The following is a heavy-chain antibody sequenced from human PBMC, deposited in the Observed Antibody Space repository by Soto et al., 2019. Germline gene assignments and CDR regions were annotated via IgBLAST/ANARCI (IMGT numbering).Heavy chain of an antibody. CDR1: GGTFSSYA. J-gene: IGHJ6*02. CDR2: IIPIFGTA. Sequence: GASVKVSCKASGGTFSSYAISWVRQAPGQGLEWMGGIIPIFGTANYAQKFQGRVTITADESTSTAYMELSSLRSEDKAVYYCAREGQGGCSSTSCPPVGGYYYYGMDVWGQGTTVTV. CDR3: AREGQGGCSSTSCPPVGGYYYYGMDV. D-gene: IGHD2-2*01. V-gene: IGHV1-69*13.